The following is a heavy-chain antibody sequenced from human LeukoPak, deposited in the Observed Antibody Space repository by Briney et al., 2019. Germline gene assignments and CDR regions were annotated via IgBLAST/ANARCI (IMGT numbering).Heavy chain of an antibody. Sequence: PSETLSLTCAVYGGSFSGYYWSWIRQPPGKGLEWIGEINHSGSTNYNPSLKSRVTISGDTSKKQFSPKRSSVTAATTAVYYCARDRRAVAGTWYYYGMDVWGQGTTVTVSS. J-gene: IGHJ6*02. D-gene: IGHD6-19*01. CDR3: ARDRRAVAGTWYYYGMDV. V-gene: IGHV4-34*01. CDR2: INHSGST. CDR1: GGSFSGYY.